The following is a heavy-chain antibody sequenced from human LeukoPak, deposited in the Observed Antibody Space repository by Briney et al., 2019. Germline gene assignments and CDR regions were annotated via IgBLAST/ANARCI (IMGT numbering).Heavy chain of an antibody. D-gene: IGHD6-13*01. V-gene: IGHV1-69*04. Sequence: SVKVFCKASGGTFSSYAISWVRQAPGQGLEWMGRIIPLLGIANYAQKFQGRVTITADKSTSTAYMELSSLRSEDTAVYYCAVAAAGVTTRPYWGQGTLVTVSS. CDR1: GGTFSSYA. CDR3: AVAAAGVTTRPY. J-gene: IGHJ4*02. CDR2: IIPLLGIA.